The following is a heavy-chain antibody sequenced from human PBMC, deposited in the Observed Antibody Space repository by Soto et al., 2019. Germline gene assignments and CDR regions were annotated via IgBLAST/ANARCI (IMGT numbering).Heavy chain of an antibody. CDR3: ARGVTMVRGANYYYYYGMDV. J-gene: IGHJ6*02. CDR1: GYTFTSYA. CDR2: INAGNGNT. Sequence: ASVKVSCKASGYTFTSYAMHWVLQAPGQRLEWMGWINAGNGNTKYSQKFQGRVTITRDTSASTAYMELSSLRSEDTAVYYCARGVTMVRGANYYYYYGMDVWGQGTTVTVS. V-gene: IGHV1-3*01. D-gene: IGHD3-10*01.